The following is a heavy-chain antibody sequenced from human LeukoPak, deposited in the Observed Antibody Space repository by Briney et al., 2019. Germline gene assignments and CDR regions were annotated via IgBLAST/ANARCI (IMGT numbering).Heavy chain of an antibody. CDR1: GGSISSYY. CDR2: IYTSGST. D-gene: IGHD3-22*01. V-gene: IGHV4-4*07. CDR3: ARGLYYYDSSGYPSYYYYYMDV. J-gene: IGHJ6*03. Sequence: SETLSLTCTVSGGSISSYYWSWIRQPAGKGLEWIGRIYTSGSTNYNPSLKSRVTISVDTSKNQFSLKLSSVTAADTAVYYCARGLYYYDSSGYPSYYYYYMDVWGKGTTVTVSS.